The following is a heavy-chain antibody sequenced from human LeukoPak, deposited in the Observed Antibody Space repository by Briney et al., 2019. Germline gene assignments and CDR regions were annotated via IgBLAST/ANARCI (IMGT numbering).Heavy chain of an antibody. J-gene: IGHJ4*02. CDR2: MNPNSGNT. D-gene: IGHD3-9*01. V-gene: IGHV1-8*01. CDR1: GYTFTSYD. CDR3: ARSKALKRNTYYDILTGTRVGNYFDY. Sequence: APVKVSCKASGYTFTSYDINWVRQATGQGLEWMGWMNPNSGNTGYAQKFQGRVTMTRNTSISTAYMELSSLRSEDTAVYYCARSKALKRNTYYDILTGTRVGNYFDYWGQGTLVTVSS.